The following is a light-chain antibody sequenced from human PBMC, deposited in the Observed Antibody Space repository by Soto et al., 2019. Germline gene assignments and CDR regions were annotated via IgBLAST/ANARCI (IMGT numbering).Light chain of an antibody. Sequence: QSALSQPASVSGSPGQSITISCTGIRSDVGSYNLVSWYQQHPDEAPQLIIYEVSKRPSGVSNRFSGSKSGNTASLTISGLQTEDEADYYCCSYAGRSHYVFGTGTKVTVL. CDR2: EVS. V-gene: IGLV2-23*02. CDR1: RSDVGSYNL. J-gene: IGLJ1*01. CDR3: CSYAGRSHYV.